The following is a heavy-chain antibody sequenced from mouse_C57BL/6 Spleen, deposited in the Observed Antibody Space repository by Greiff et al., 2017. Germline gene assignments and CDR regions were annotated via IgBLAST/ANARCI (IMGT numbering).Heavy chain of an antibody. CDR1: GYTFTSYW. CDR3: AREGFYDGYSPFDY. Sequence: QVQLQQSGAELVRPGSSVKLSCKASGYTFTSYWMHWVKQRPIQGLEWIGNIDPSDSETHYNQKFKDKATLTVDKSSSTAYMQLSSLTSEDSAVYYCAREGFYDGYSPFDYWGQGTTLTVSS. V-gene: IGHV1-52*01. J-gene: IGHJ2*01. CDR2: IDPSDSET. D-gene: IGHD2-3*01.